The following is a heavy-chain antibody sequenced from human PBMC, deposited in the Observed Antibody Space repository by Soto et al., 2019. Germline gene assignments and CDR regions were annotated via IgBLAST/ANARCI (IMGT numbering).Heavy chain of an antibody. V-gene: IGHV4-4*02. CDR3: ARVSGSYYYGMDV. CDR1: GGSISSSNW. Sequence: QVQLQESGPGLVKPSGTLSLTCAVSGGSISSSNWWSWVRQPPGKGLEWIGEIYHSGSTNYNPSLESRVTISVDKSKDQCSLKLSSVTAADTAVYYCARVSGSYYYGMDVWGQGTTVTVSS. CDR2: IYHSGST. J-gene: IGHJ6*02. D-gene: IGHD1-26*01.